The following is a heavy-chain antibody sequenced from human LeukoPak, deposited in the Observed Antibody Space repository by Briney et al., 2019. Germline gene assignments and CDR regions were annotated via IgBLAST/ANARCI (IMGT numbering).Heavy chain of an antibody. Sequence: GGSLRLSCTASGFTFENYALHWVRQAPGKGLEWVSGISWNSDTIDYADSVKGRFTVSRDNAKNSLYLQMSSLRAEDTAFYYCAKDTFGFLEWLFAFWGQGTLVTVSS. CDR2: ISWNSDTI. J-gene: IGHJ4*02. D-gene: IGHD3-3*01. CDR3: AKDTFGFLEWLFAF. CDR1: GFTFENYA. V-gene: IGHV3-9*01.